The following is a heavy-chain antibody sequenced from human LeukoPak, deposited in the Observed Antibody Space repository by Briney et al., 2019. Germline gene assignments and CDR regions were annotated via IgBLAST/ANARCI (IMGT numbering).Heavy chain of an antibody. CDR1: GVSLTYA. D-gene: IGHD3-22*01. Sequence: GGSLRLSCVASGVSLTYAWMNWVRQAPGKGLEWVSGISGSGGSTYYADYVKGRFTISRDNSKNTVFLQMNSLRAEDTAVYYCAKIYDSSAVDAFAFWGQGTMVTVSS. CDR2: ISGSGGST. V-gene: IGHV3-23*01. J-gene: IGHJ3*01. CDR3: AKIYDSSAVDAFAF.